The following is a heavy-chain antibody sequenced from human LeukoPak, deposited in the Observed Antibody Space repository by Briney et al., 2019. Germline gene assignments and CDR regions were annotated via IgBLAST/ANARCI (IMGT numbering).Heavy chain of an antibody. CDR1: GFTFSRYE. J-gene: IGHJ5*02. Sequence: PGGSLRLSCAASGFTFSRYEMNWVRQAPGKGLEWVSYISSNGNTINYADSVKGRFTISRDSAKNSLYLQMNSLRAEDTAVYYCARDLYSSGWYENGFDPWGQGTLVTVAS. V-gene: IGHV3-48*03. CDR3: ARDLYSSGWYENGFDP. D-gene: IGHD6-19*01. CDR2: ISSNGNTI.